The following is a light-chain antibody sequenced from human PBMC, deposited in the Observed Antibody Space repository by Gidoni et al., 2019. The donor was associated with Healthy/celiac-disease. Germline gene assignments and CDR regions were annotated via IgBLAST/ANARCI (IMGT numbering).Light chain of an antibody. V-gene: IGLV2-11*01. Sequence: QSALSHTLSVSGSTVQSVTLSCTGTSSDVGGYHYVSWYQQYPGKAPKLMIDDVSKRHSGVPERFSGSKSGDTASLTISGLQAEDEDEYYCCSYAGSYTYVFGTGTKVTVL. CDR2: DVS. CDR3: CSYAGSYTYV. CDR1: SSDVGGYHY. J-gene: IGLJ1*01.